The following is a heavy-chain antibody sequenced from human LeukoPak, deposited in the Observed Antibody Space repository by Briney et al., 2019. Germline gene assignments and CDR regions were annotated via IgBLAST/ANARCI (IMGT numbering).Heavy chain of an antibody. Sequence: SETLSLTCTVSGGSISGYYWSWIRQPPGKGLEWIGYIYYSGNSNYNPSLKSRVTISVDTSKNQFSLKLSSVTAADTAVYYCARDLGDSTYFDYWGQGTLVTVSS. CDR1: GGSISGYY. CDR2: IYYSGNS. V-gene: IGHV4-59*12. J-gene: IGHJ4*02. D-gene: IGHD2-21*02. CDR3: ARDLGDSTYFDY.